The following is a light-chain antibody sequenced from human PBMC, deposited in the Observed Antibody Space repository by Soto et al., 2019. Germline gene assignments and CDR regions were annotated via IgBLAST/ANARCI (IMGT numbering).Light chain of an antibody. CDR1: QSLLFSNGYNY. CDR3: MQALQTPLT. J-gene: IGKJ4*01. CDR2: LGS. V-gene: IGKV2-28*01. Sequence: DIVMTQSPLSLPVTPGEPASISCRSSQSLLFSNGYNYLDWYLQKPGQSPQLLIYLGSNRASGDPDRFSASGFGTDFTLKISRVEAEDVGVYYGMQALQTPLTFGGGTKVEIK.